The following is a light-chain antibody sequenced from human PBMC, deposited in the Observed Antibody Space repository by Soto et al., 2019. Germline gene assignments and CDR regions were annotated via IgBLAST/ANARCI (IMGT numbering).Light chain of an antibody. J-gene: IGKJ5*01. CDR2: AAS. Sequence: DIQMTQSPSSLSASVGDRVTITCQASQDISNYLHWYQQKPGKAPKLLIYAASSLQSGVPSRFSGSGSGTDFTLTISSLQPEDFATYYCQQSYSTPSITFGQGTRLEI. CDR1: QDISNY. V-gene: IGKV1-39*01. CDR3: QQSYSTPSIT.